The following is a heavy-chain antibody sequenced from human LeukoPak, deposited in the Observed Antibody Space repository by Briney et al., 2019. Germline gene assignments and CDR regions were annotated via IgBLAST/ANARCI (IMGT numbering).Heavy chain of an antibody. Sequence: PSETLSLTCAVYGGSFSGYYWSWIRQPPGKGLEWIGEINHSGSTNYNPSLKSRVTISVDTSKNQFSLKLSSVTAADTAVYYCARHSPRGRYGDYARGPRWFDPWGQGTLVTISS. V-gene: IGHV4-34*01. CDR3: ARHSPRGRYGDYARGPRWFDP. CDR2: INHSGST. D-gene: IGHD4-17*01. J-gene: IGHJ5*02. CDR1: GGSFSGYY.